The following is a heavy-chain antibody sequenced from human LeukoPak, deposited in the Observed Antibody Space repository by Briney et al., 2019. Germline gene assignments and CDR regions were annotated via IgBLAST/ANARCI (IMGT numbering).Heavy chain of an antibody. CDR3: ARGVLLWFGELLKLGYYYYMDV. CDR1: GYTFTSYG. CDR2: ISAYNGNT. D-gene: IGHD3-10*01. Sequence: GASVKVSCKASGYTFTSYGISWVRQAPGQGLEWMGWISAYNGNTNYAQKLQGRVTMTTDTSTSTAYMELSSLRSEDTAVYYCARGVLLWFGELLKLGYYYYMDVWGKGTTVTISS. J-gene: IGHJ6*03. V-gene: IGHV1-18*01.